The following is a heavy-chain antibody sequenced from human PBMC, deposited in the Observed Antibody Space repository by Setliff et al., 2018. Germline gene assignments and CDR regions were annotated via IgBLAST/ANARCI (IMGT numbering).Heavy chain of an antibody. CDR1: NGSLNRNGYY. CDR3: ARTGTYRYFDY. Sequence: SETLSLTCTVSNGSLNRNGYYWAWVRQPPGKGLEWIASVYHRGTTYYNPSLKSRVTTSVDTSKNQFSLKLISVTAADTAVSYCARTGTYRYFDYWGQGALVTVSS. D-gene: IGHD1-1*01. V-gene: IGHV4-39*01. J-gene: IGHJ4*02. CDR2: VYHRGTT.